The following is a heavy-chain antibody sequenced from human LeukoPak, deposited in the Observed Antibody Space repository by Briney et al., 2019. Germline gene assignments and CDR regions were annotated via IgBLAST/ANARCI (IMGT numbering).Heavy chain of an antibody. CDR3: ARMYSSGWYPVSYYGMDV. CDR1: GGTFSSYA. V-gene: IGHV1-69*01. CDR2: IIPIFGTA. D-gene: IGHD6-19*01. Sequence: GSSVKVSCKASGGTFSSYAISWVRQAPGQGLEWMGGIIPIFGTANYAQKFQGRVTITADESTSTAYMELRSLRSDDTAVYYCARMYSSGWYPVSYYGMDVWGQGTTVTVSS. J-gene: IGHJ6*02.